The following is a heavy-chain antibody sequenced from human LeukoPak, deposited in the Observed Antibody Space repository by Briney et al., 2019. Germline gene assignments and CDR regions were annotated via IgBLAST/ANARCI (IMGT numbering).Heavy chain of an antibody. D-gene: IGHD2-15*01. CDR3: ARDPVVPATSMQFDWYFDL. CDR1: GYSISSAYY. J-gene: IGHJ2*01. CDR2: ISHSGSP. Sequence: SETLSLTCTVSGYSISSAYYWGWIRQPPGKGLEWIGSISHSGSPYYNPSLKSRVTISVHTSKDQFSLKLSSVTAADTAVYYCARDPVVPATSMQFDWYFDLWGRGTLVTVSS. V-gene: IGHV4-38-2*02.